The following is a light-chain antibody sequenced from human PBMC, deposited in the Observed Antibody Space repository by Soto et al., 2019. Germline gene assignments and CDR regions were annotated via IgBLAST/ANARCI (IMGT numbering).Light chain of an antibody. CDR3: QQSYSTPRT. Sequence: DIQMTQSPSSLSASVGDRVTITYRASQIISSYLNWYQQKPGKAPKLLIYAASSLQSGVPSRFSGSGSGTDFTLTISSLQPEDFATYYCQQSYSTPRTFGQGTKVEIK. J-gene: IGKJ1*01. V-gene: IGKV1-39*01. CDR2: AAS. CDR1: QIISSY.